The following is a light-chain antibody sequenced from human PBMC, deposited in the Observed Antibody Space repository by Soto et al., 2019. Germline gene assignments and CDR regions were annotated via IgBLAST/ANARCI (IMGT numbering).Light chain of an antibody. J-gene: IGKJ3*01. Sequence: DIQMTQSPSSLSASVGDRVTITCRASQSISSYLNWYQQKPGKAPKLLIYAASSLQSGVSSRFSGSGSGTDFTLTISSLQPEDFATYYCQQSYSTLGITFGPGTKVDIK. CDR2: AAS. CDR3: QQSYSTLGIT. V-gene: IGKV1-39*01. CDR1: QSISSY.